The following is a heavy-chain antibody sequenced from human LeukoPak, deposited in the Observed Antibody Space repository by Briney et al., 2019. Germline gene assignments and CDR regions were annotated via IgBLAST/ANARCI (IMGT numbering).Heavy chain of an antibody. J-gene: IGHJ4*02. CDR2: FYYDGRT. Sequence: SETLSLTCPVCVDSISSYFWSWLRQPPGKGLEGVGYFYYDGRTNYNPSLKSRVTISVDTSKNHFSLKLSSVTAADTAVYYCARAIVNGYFDHWGRGTLVTVSS. D-gene: IGHD2-15*01. CDR1: VDSISSYF. CDR3: ARAIVNGYFDH. V-gene: IGHV4-59*01.